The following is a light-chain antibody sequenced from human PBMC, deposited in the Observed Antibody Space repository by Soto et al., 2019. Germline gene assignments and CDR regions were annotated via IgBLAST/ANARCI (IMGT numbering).Light chain of an antibody. CDR1: QGISRW. J-gene: IGKJ1*01. V-gene: IGKV1-5*01. CDR3: QQYTTYWT. CDR2: DAS. Sequence: DIQMTQSPSTLSASLGARVTITCRASQGISRWLAWYQQRPGKAPKLLIYDASTLHSGVSSRFSGSGSGTEFTLTISSLQPNDSATYYCQQYTTYWTFGQGTKVDIK.